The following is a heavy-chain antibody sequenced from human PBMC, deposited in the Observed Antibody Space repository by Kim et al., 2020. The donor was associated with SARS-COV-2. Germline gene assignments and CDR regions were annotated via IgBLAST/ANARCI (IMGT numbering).Heavy chain of an antibody. D-gene: IGHD3-9*01. CDR1: GFTFSDFS. CDR3: AKVHSSTYILTGYDS. J-gene: IGHJ4*02. CDR2: ISGAGFSI. V-gene: IGHV3-23*01. Sequence: GSLRLSCTASGFTFSDFSMGWVRQAPGKGLEWLSLISGAGFSIYYADSVKGRFTISRDNSKNTLFLDINGLRADDAAVYYCAKVHSSTYILTGYDSWGQGTLVTVSA.